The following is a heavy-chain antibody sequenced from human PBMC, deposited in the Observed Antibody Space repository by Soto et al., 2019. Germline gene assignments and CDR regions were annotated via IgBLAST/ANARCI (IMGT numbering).Heavy chain of an antibody. Sequence: EASVKVSCKASGYTFTSYAMHWVRQAPGQRLEWMGWINAGNGNTKYSQKFQGRVTITRDTSASTAYMELSSLRSEDTAVYYCARVAYSSGWIYDYWGQGTLVTVSS. D-gene: IGHD6-19*01. CDR1: GYTFTSYA. J-gene: IGHJ4*02. CDR3: ARVAYSSGWIYDY. V-gene: IGHV1-3*01. CDR2: INAGNGNT.